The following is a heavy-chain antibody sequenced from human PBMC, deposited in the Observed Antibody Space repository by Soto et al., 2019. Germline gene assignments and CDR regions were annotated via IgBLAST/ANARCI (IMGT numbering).Heavy chain of an antibody. D-gene: IGHD6-19*01. J-gene: IGHJ4*02. Sequence: EVQLVESGGGLVQPGGSLRLSCAASGFTFSSYEMNWVRQAPGKGLEWVSYISSSGSTIYYADSVKGRFTIPRDNAKNSLYLQMNSLRAEDTAVYYCATVDIYSSGWWRFDYWGQGTLVTVSS. CDR1: GFTFSSYE. CDR3: ATVDIYSSGWWRFDY. V-gene: IGHV3-48*03. CDR2: ISSSGSTI.